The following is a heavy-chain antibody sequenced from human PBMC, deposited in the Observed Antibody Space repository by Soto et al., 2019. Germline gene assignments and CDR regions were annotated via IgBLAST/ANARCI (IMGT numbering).Heavy chain of an antibody. J-gene: IGHJ5*02. CDR2: ISYDGSNK. V-gene: IGHV3-30*18. CDR3: AKGCCSPSSGSWFDP. CDR1: GFTYSTYT. D-gene: IGHD2-21*01. Sequence: PGGSLRLSCAASGFTYSTYTMHWVRQAPGKGLEWVAVISYDGSNKYYADSVKGRFTISRDNSKNTLYLQMNSLRAEDTAVYYCAKGCCSPSSGSWFDPWGQGTLVTVSS.